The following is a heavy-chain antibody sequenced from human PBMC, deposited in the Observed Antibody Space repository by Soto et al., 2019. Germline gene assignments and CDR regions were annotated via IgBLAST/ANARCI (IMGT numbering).Heavy chain of an antibody. CDR2: IYYSGST. V-gene: IGHV4-59*01. D-gene: IGHD3-3*01. CDR3: ALLRDFTIFGSIPDF. CDR1: GGSISSYY. Sequence: PSETLSLTCTVSGGSISSYYWSWIRQPPGKGLEWIGYIYYSGSTNYNPSLKSRVTISVDTSKNQFSLKLSSVTAADTAVYYCALLRDFTIFGSIPDFWGQGSLVTVSA. J-gene: IGHJ4*02.